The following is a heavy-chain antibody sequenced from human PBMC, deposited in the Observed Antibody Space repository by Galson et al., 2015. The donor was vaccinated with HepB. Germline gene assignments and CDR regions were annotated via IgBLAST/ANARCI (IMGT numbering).Heavy chain of an antibody. Sequence: QSGAEVKKPGESLRISCEGSGYNFANDWVSWVRQMPGKGLEWMGRIDPADSYTNYSPSFQGHVTISADKSINTAYLQWGSLKASDTATYYCVRGLSMSRARKGFAYWGQGTLVTVSS. CDR1: GYNFANDW. CDR3: VRGLSMSRARKGFAY. D-gene: IGHD2/OR15-2a*01. V-gene: IGHV5-10-1*01. J-gene: IGHJ4*02. CDR2: IDPADSYT.